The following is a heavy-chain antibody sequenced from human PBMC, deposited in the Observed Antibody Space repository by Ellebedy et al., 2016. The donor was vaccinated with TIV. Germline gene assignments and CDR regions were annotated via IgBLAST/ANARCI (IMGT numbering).Heavy chain of an antibody. J-gene: IGHJ5*02. V-gene: IGHV4-30-2*01. CDR2: IYHSGST. D-gene: IGHD2-15*01. CDR1: GGSISSGGYS. Sequence: SETLSLTXAVSGGSISSGGYSWSWIRQPPGKGLEWIGYIYHSGSTYYNPSLKSRVTISVDRSKNQFSLKLSSVTAADTAVYYCARLELVVVVAATLHWFDPWGQGTLVTVSS. CDR3: ARLELVVVVAATLHWFDP.